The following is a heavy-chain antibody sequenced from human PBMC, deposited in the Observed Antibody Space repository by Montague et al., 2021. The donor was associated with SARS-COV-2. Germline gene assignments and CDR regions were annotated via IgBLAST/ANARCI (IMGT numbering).Heavy chain of an antibody. J-gene: IGHJ6*02. Sequence: AGSVKGRFTISRDNAKNSLYLQMNSLRAEDTAVYYCAATSGDIVVVVAAYYGMDVWGQGTTVTVSS. CDR3: AATSGDIVVVVAAYYGMDV. V-gene: IGHV3-48*03. D-gene: IGHD2-15*01.